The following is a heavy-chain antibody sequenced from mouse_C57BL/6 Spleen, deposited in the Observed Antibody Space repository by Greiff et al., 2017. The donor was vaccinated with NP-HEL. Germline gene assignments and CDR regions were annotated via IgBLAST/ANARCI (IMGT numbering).Heavy chain of an antibody. J-gene: IGHJ4*01. D-gene: IGHD2-3*01. Sequence: EVKLMESGGGLVQSGRSLRLSCATSGFTFSDFYMEWVRQAPGKGLEWIAASRNKANDYTTEYSASVKGRFIVSRDTSQSILYLQMNALRAEDTAIYYCARAPDGWGDARDYWGQGTSVTVAS. CDR3: ARAPDGWGDARDY. V-gene: IGHV7-1*01. CDR2: SRNKANDYTT. CDR1: GFTFSDFY.